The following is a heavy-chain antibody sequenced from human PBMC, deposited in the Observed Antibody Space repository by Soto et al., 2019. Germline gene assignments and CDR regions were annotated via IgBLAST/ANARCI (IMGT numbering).Heavy chain of an antibody. D-gene: IGHD3-10*01. CDR1: GGSISRGGYF. Sequence: SETLSLPCTVSGGSISRGGYFLSWIRQHPGKGLEWIGYIYYSGSTYYNPSLKSRVTISVDTSKNQFSLKLSSVTAADTAVYYCAKVFGFGGMDVWGQGTTVTVSS. J-gene: IGHJ6*02. CDR3: AKVFGFGGMDV. V-gene: IGHV4-31*03. CDR2: IYYSGST.